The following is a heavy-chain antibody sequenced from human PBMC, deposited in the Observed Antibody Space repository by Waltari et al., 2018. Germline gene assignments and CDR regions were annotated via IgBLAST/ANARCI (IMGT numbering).Heavy chain of an antibody. Sequence: QVQLVQSGAEVKKPGASVKVSCKASGYTFTSYGISRVRQALGQGLEWMGWISAYNGNTNYAQKLQGRVTMTTDTSTSTAYMELRSLRSDDTAVYYCARDIGSGYYYDSSGYYDYWGQGTLVTVSS. CDR1: GYTFTSYG. J-gene: IGHJ4*02. CDR3: ARDIGSGYYYDSSGYYDY. CDR2: ISAYNGNT. D-gene: IGHD3-22*01. V-gene: IGHV1-18*04.